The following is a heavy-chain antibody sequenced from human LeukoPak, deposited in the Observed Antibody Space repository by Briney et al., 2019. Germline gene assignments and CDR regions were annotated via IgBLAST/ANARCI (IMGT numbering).Heavy chain of an antibody. J-gene: IGHJ3*02. CDR2: ISDSGDT. D-gene: IGHD3-22*01. CDR1: GGSISSYY. Sequence: SETLSLTCTVSGGSISSYYWSWIRQPPGKGLEWIGHISDSGDTNYNPSLKSRITISVDPSKNQFSQKLSSVTAADTAVYYCARDSYYDSSGYFNDTFDMWGQGTVVTVSS. V-gene: IGHV4-59*01. CDR3: ARDSYYDSSGYFNDTFDM.